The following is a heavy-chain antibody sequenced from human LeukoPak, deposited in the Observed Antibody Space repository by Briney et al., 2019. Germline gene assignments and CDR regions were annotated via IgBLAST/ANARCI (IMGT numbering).Heavy chain of an antibody. V-gene: IGHV3-48*03. CDR2: ISSSGSTR. Sequence: PGGSLRLSCAASGFTFSSYEMNWVRQAPGKGLEWVSHISSSGSTRYYADSVKGRFTISRDNAKNSLYLQMNSLRAEDTAVYYCARAPRFRLVGVPKGPFDPWGQGTLVTVSS. D-gene: IGHD1-26*01. CDR1: GFTFSSYE. CDR3: ARAPRFRLVGVPKGPFDP. J-gene: IGHJ5*02.